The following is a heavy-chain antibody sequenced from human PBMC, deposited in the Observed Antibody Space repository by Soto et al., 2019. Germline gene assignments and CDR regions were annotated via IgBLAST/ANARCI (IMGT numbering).Heavy chain of an antibody. CDR3: AREVGIYYYGMDV. J-gene: IGHJ6*02. CDR1: GGSISSGGYY. Sequence: SETLSLTCTVSGGSISSGGYYWSWIRQHPGKGLEWIGYIYYSGSTYYNPSLKSRVTISVDTSKNQFSLKLSSVTAADTAVYYCAREVGIYYYGMDVWGQGTTVTVSS. V-gene: IGHV4-31*03. D-gene: IGHD1-26*01. CDR2: IYYSGST.